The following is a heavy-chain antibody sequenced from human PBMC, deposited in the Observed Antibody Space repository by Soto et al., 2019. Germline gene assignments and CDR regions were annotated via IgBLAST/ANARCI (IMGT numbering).Heavy chain of an antibody. CDR3: AFFFFQAEDGIRDVRSVSAFLLNRSSDL. D-gene: IGHD3-10*02. CDR2: ISSNGVGT. J-gene: IGHJ2*01. V-gene: IGHV3-64*04. Sequence: KGLEYLSCISSNGVGTYYANSVQGRFTISRENSKNTLYLQMNSLRAEDTAVYYCAFFFFQAEDGIRDVRSVSAFLLNRSSDL.